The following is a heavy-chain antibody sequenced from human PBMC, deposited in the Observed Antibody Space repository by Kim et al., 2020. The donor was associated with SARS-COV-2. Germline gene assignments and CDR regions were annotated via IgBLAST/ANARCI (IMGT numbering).Heavy chain of an antibody. V-gene: IGHV3-53*01. CDR3: ARAYDFWSGYYTA. J-gene: IGHJ5*02. Sequence: YADSVKGRFTISRDNSKNTLYLQMNSLRAEDTSVYYCARAYDFWSGYYTAWGQGTLVTVSS. D-gene: IGHD3-3*01.